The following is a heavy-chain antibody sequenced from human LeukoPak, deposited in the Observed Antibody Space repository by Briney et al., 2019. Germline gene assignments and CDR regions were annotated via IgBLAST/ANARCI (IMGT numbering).Heavy chain of an antibody. J-gene: IGHJ3*02. CDR2: ISSSSSTI. D-gene: IGHD3-3*01. V-gene: IGHV3-48*01. CDR1: GFTFSSYS. CDR3: ARDSLRFFGSIAFDI. Sequence: RPGGSLRLSCAASGFTFSSYSMNWVRQAPGKGLEWVSYISSSSSTIYYADSVKGRFTISRDNAKNSLYLQMNSLRAEDTAVYYCARDSLRFFGSIAFDIWGQGTMVTVSS.